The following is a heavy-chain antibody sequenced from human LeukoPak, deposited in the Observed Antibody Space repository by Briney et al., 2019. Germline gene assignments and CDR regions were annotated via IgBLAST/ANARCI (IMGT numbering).Heavy chain of an antibody. V-gene: IGHV4-59*01. CDR1: GGSISSYY. CDR3: ARVRSAYYDSSGYPYYFDS. Sequence: SETLSLTCTVSGGSISSYYWSWIRQPPGKGLEWIGYIYYSGSTNYNPSLKSRVTISVDTPKNQFSLKLSSVTAADTAVYYCARVRSAYYDSSGYPYYFDSWGQGTLVTVSS. D-gene: IGHD3-22*01. CDR2: IYYSGST. J-gene: IGHJ4*02.